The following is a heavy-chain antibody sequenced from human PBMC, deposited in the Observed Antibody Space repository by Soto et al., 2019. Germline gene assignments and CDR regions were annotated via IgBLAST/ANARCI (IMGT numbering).Heavy chain of an antibody. Sequence: GESLKISCQGSGYRFPTNWIAWVRQMPGKGLEWMGSIYPTDSETRYGPSFQGQVTISADKSINSAYLQWTILRASDTAIYYCARHSGGYPDFDYYGLNVWGQGTTVTVSS. V-gene: IGHV5-51*01. J-gene: IGHJ6*02. D-gene: IGHD2-15*01. CDR3: ARHSGGYPDFDYYGLNV. CDR2: IYPTDSET. CDR1: GYRFPTNW.